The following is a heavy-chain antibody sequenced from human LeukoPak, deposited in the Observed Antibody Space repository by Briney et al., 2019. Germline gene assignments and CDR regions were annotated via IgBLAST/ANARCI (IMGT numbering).Heavy chain of an antibody. V-gene: IGHV4-34*01. CDR2: ISRGGST. J-gene: IGHJ4*02. Sequence: SETLSLTCAVYGGSFSVYYWSWIRQPPGKRLEWIGEISRGGSTNYSPSLKSRVTISLDTSKNQVSLKLSSVTAADTAMYYCGLSTTKATTRTIDYWGQGALVTVSS. CDR1: GGSFSVYY. CDR3: GLSTTKATTRTIDY. D-gene: IGHD4-17*01.